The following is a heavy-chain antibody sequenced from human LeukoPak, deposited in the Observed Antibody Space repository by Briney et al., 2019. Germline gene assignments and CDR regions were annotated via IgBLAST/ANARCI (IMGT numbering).Heavy chain of an antibody. Sequence: ASVKVSCKASGYTFTSYYMHWVRQAPGQGLEWMGIINPSGGSTSYAQKFQGRVTMTRDTSTSTVHMELSSLRSEDTAVYYCATPPLYCSSTSCYLVYWGQGTLVTVSS. V-gene: IGHV1-46*01. CDR2: INPSGGST. J-gene: IGHJ4*02. CDR1: GYTFTSYY. D-gene: IGHD2-2*01. CDR3: ATPPLYCSSTSCYLVY.